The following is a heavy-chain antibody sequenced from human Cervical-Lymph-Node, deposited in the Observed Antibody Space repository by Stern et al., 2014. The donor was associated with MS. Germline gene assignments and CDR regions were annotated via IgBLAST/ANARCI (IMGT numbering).Heavy chain of an antibody. CDR3: AREVAGHRLGMMDV. Sequence: QVQLVQSGAEVKQPGASVKVSCKASGYNFPIYYMHWVRQSPGQGLEWMGIINPSGGSTSYAQKFQGRVTMTRDTSTSTVYMELSSLRSEDTAVYYCAREVAGHRLGMMDVWGQGTTVTVSS. CDR2: INPSGGST. D-gene: IGHD6-19*01. CDR1: GYNFPIYY. V-gene: IGHV1-46*01. J-gene: IGHJ6*02.